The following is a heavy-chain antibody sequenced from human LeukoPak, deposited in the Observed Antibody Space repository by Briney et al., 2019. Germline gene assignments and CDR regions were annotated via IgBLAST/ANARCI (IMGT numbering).Heavy chain of an antibody. V-gene: IGHV1-2*02. J-gene: IGHJ5*02. CDR3: ARGKRSSTSFDP. CDR1: GYTFTSYY. Sequence: APVKVSCKASGYTFTSYYMHWVRQAPGQGLEWMGWINPNSGGTNYAQKFQGRASMTRDTSISSAYMELSRLRSDDTAVYYCARGKRSSTSFDPWGQGTLVTVSS. CDR2: INPNSGGT. D-gene: IGHD2-15*01.